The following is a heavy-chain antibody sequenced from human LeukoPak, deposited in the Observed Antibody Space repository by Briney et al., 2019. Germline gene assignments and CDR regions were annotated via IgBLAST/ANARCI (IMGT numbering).Heavy chain of an antibody. Sequence: SETLSLTCAVYGGSFSGYYWSWIRQPPGKGLEWIGEINHSGSTNYNPSLKSRVTISVDTSKNQFSLKLSSVTAADTAVYYCARMISSGWFTPFDYWGQGTLVTVSS. D-gene: IGHD6-19*01. V-gene: IGHV4-34*01. CDR3: ARMISSGWFTPFDY. J-gene: IGHJ4*02. CDR1: GGSFSGYY. CDR2: INHSGST.